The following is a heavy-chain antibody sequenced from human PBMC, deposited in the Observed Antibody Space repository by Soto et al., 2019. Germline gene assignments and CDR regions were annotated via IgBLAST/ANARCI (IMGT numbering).Heavy chain of an antibody. D-gene: IGHD6-6*01. V-gene: IGHV3-30*18. CDR1: GFTFSSYG. CDR3: AKHVTWVSSSKGNYGMDV. CDR2: ISYDGSNK. Sequence: GGSLRLSCAASGFTFSSYGMHWVRQAPGKGLEWVAVISYDGSNKYYADSVKGRFTISRDNSKNTLYLQMNSLRAEDTAVYYCAKHVTWVSSSKGNYGMDVWGQGTTVTVSS. J-gene: IGHJ6*02.